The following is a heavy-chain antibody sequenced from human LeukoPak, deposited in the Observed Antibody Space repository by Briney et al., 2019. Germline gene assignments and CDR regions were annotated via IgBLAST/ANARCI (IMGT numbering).Heavy chain of an antibody. Sequence: ASVKVSCKASGYTITNNYMHWVRQAPGQGLEWMGVINPSGTGTSYAQKFQGRVTMTRDMSTSIVYMELSSLRSEDTAVYYCARAPALLSLGDWFDPWGQGTLVTVSS. CDR1: GYTITNNY. J-gene: IGHJ5*02. V-gene: IGHV1-46*01. CDR2: INPSGTGT. D-gene: IGHD3-10*01. CDR3: ARAPALLSLGDWFDP.